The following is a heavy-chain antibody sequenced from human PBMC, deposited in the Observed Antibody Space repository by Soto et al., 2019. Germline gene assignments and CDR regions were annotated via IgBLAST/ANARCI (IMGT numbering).Heavy chain of an antibody. CDR1: GGSISSSSYY. CDR3: AREGATGYYYGMDV. Sequence: QLQLQESGPGLVKPSETLSLTCTVSGGSISSSSYYWGWIRQPPGKGLEWIGSLYYSGSTYSNPSLNSRVTXXVXTXXNQFYLNLSSVTAADTAVYYCAREGATGYYYGMDVWGQGTTVTVSS. J-gene: IGHJ6*02. CDR2: LYYSGST. D-gene: IGHD1-26*01. V-gene: IGHV4-39*02.